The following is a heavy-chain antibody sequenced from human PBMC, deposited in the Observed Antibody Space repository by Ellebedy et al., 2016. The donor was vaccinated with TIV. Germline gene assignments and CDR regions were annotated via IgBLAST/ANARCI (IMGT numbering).Heavy chain of an antibody. CDR3: ARGGGDIAAAGKVY. V-gene: IGHV4-34*09. CDR1: GGSFNGYY. D-gene: IGHD6-13*01. CDR2: INHSGST. J-gene: IGHJ4*02. Sequence: SETLSLTCAVYGGSFNGYYWTWIRQSPGKGLEWIGEINHSGSTNYNPSLKSRVTISVDTSKNQFSLKLSSVTAADTAVYYCARGGGDIAAAGKVYWGQGTLVTVSS.